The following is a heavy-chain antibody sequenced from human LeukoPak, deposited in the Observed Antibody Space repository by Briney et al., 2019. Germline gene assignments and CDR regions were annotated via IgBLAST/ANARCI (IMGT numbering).Heavy chain of an antibody. D-gene: IGHD5-24*01. Sequence: GGSLRLSCAASGFTFSSYWMNWVRQAPGKGLEWVANINQDGSEKYYVDSVKGRFTISRDIARNSLYLQMNSLRAEDTAVYYCARDSEWRWLDFDLWGRGTLVTVSS. CDR2: INQDGSEK. V-gene: IGHV3-7*01. J-gene: IGHJ2*01. CDR3: ARDSEWRWLDFDL. CDR1: GFTFSSYW.